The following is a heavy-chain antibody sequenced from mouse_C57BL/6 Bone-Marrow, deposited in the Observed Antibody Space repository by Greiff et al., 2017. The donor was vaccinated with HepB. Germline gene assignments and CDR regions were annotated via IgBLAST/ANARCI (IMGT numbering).Heavy chain of an antibody. V-gene: IGHV1-78*01. CDR1: GYTFTDHT. D-gene: IGHD6-1*01. CDR3: ARFYDSSAYAMDY. Sequence: QVQLQQSDAELVKPGASVKISCKVSGYTFTDHTIHWMKQRPEQGLEWIGYIYPRDGSTKYNEKFKGKATLTADKHSSTAYLKLNSLTSEDSAVYFCARFYDSSAYAMDYWGQGTSVTVSS. J-gene: IGHJ4*01. CDR2: IYPRDGST.